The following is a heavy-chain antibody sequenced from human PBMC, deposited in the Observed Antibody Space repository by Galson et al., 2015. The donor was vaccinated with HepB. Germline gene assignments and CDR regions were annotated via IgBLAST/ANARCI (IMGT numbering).Heavy chain of an antibody. J-gene: IGHJ4*02. CDR3: ARSEVTTVVTDFDS. V-gene: IGHV3-72*01. CDR2: SRNKPKGYST. CDR1: GFSFSDHY. Sequence: SLRLSCAVSGFSFSDHYIDWVRQAPGKGLEWVGRSRNKPKGYSTAYAASVKGRFTVSRDDSKNSVFLQMNSLRSEDTAVYYCARSEVTTVVTDFDSWGQGTLSPSPQ. D-gene: IGHD4-23*01.